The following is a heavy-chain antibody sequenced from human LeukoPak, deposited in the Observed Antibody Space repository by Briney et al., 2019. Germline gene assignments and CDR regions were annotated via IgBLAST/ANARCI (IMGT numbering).Heavy chain of an antibody. CDR1: GFTFSSYA. D-gene: IGHD3-3*01. J-gene: IGHJ5*02. CDR3: AKDREVLRFLEWLYAFVP. V-gene: IGHV3-23*01. Sequence: GGSLRLSCAASGFTFSSYAMSWVRQAPGKGLEWVSAISGSGGSTYYADSVKGRFTISRDNSKNTLYLQMNSLRAEDTAVYYCAKDREVLRFLEWLYAFVPWGQGTLVTVSS. CDR2: ISGSGGST.